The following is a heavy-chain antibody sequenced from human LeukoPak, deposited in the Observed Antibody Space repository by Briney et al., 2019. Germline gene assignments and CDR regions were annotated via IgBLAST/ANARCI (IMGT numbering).Heavy chain of an antibody. Sequence: ASVKVSCKASGYTFTSYDINWVRQATGQGLEWMGWMNPNSGNTGFAQKFQGRVTMTRNTSISTAYMEVSGLRSEDTAVYYCARVGGEDTYYFDYWGQGALVTVSS. CDR3: ARVGGEDTYYFDY. CDR2: MNPNSGNT. D-gene: IGHD3-16*01. J-gene: IGHJ4*02. CDR1: GYTFTSYD. V-gene: IGHV1-8*01.